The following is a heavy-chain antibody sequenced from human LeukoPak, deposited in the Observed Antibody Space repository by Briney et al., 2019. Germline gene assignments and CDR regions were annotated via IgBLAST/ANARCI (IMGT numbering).Heavy chain of an antibody. D-gene: IGHD3-22*01. Sequence: GGSLRLSCAGSGFTFRFYAMTWVRLAPGKGLGWVSGISGDASVSRHADSVKGRVNISRDYSKNTLYLQLNGLRVEDTAIYYCAKADSSRLDVGAFHIWGQGTMVTVSP. CDR3: AKADSSRLDVGAFHI. CDR1: GFTFRFYA. J-gene: IGHJ3*02. CDR2: ISGDASVS. V-gene: IGHV3-23*01.